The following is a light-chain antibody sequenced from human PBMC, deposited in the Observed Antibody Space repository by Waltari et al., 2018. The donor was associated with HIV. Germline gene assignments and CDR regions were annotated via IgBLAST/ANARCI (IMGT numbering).Light chain of an antibody. Sequence: QSALTQPASVSGSPGQSITIPCTGTSSDAGGYNLVSWYQQHPGKAPKLMIYEVSKRPLGVSNRFSDPKSGHTSSLTISWLQADDDADYYCCCYAGGTTYVIFGGGTKLTVL. CDR3: CCYAGGTTYVI. CDR2: EVS. V-gene: IGLV2-23*02. CDR1: SSDAGGYNL. J-gene: IGLJ2*01.